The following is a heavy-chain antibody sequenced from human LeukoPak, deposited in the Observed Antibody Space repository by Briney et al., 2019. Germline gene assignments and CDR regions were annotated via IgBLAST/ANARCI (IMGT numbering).Heavy chain of an antibody. J-gene: IGHJ4*02. Sequence: SETLSLTCAVYGGSFSGYYWSWIRQPAGKGLEWIGRIYPSGSTNYNPSLKSRVTMSVDTSKDQFSLKLTSVTAADTAVYYCARTSPRAATFDYWGQGTLVTVSS. V-gene: IGHV4-59*10. CDR1: GGSFSGYY. CDR3: ARTSPRAATFDY. CDR2: IYPSGST. D-gene: IGHD2-15*01.